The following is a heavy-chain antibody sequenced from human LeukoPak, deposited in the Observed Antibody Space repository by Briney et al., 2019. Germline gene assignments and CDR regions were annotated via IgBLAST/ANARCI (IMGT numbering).Heavy chain of an antibody. D-gene: IGHD2-21*02. J-gene: IGHJ3*02. CDR1: GFTFSRNA. Sequence: GGSLRLSCAASGFTFSRNAMSWVRQAPEKGLEWVSAISDSGGSTYYADSGKGRFTISRDNSENTVFLQMDSLRAEDTAVYYCAKEMMVTSLGTVGFDIWGQGTMVTVSS. V-gene: IGHV3-23*01. CDR3: AKEMMVTSLGTVGFDI. CDR2: ISDSGGST.